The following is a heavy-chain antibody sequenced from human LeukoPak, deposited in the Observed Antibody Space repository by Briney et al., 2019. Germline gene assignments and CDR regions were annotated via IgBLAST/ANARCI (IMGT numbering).Heavy chain of an antibody. CDR2: IYSGGST. CDR3: ARDAGDRGGFDY. V-gene: IGHV3-66*01. CDR1: GSTVSSNY. Sequence: GGSLRLSCAASGSTVSSNYMSWVRQAPGKGLEWVSVIYSGGSTYYADSVKGRFTISRDNSKNTLYLQMNSLRAEDTAVYYCARDAGDRGGFDYWRQGTLVTVSS. D-gene: IGHD7-27*01. J-gene: IGHJ4*02.